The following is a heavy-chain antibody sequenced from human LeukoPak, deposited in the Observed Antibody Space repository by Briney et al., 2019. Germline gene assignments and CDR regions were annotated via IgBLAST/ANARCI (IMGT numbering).Heavy chain of an antibody. Sequence: GESLKISCKGSGYSFTSYWIGWVRQMSGKGLEWMGIIYPGDSDTRYSPSFQGQVSISVDKSISTAYLQWSSLKASDTAMYYCARVGSSDEVGDFDYWGQGTLVTVSS. D-gene: IGHD6-13*01. CDR1: GYSFTSYW. CDR2: IYPGDSDT. V-gene: IGHV5-51*01. CDR3: ARVGSSDEVGDFDY. J-gene: IGHJ4*02.